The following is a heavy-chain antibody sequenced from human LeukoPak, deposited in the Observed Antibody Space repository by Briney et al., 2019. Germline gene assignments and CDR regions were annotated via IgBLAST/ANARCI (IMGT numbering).Heavy chain of an antibody. Sequence: ASVKVSCKASGYTFTSYDINWVRQATGQGLEWMGWMNPNSGNTGYAQKFQGRVTITRNTSISTAYMELSSLRSEDTAVYYCAKPFSDPLGWFDPWGQGTLVTVSS. CDR3: AKPFSDPLGWFDP. CDR2: MNPNSGNT. CDR1: GYTFTSYD. J-gene: IGHJ5*02. D-gene: IGHD1-14*01. V-gene: IGHV1-8*03.